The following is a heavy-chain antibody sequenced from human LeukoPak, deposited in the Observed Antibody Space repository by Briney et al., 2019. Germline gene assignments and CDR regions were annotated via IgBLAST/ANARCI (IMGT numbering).Heavy chain of an antibody. V-gene: IGHV4-59*08. Sequence: SGTLSLTCTVSGGSISSYYWSWIRQPPGKGLEWIGYIYYSGSTNYNPSLKSRVTISVHTSNNQFSLKLISVTAADTAVYYCARRSSSSRFDPWGQGTLVTVSS. CDR2: IYYSGST. J-gene: IGHJ5*02. CDR3: ARRSSSSRFDP. CDR1: GGSISSYY. D-gene: IGHD6-13*01.